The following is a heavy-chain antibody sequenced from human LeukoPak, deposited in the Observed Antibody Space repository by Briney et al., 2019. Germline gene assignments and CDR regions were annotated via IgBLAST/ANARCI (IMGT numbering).Heavy chain of an antibody. CDR1: GYTFTSYG. CDR3: ARGARDYDFWSGYYVYYYYYGMDV. D-gene: IGHD3-3*01. CDR2: ISAYNGNT. V-gene: IGHV1-18*01. Sequence: ASVTVSCKASGYTFTSYGISWVRQAPGQGLEWMGWISAYNGNTNYAQKLQGRVTMTTDTSTSTAYMELRSPRSDDTAVYYCARGARDYDFWSGYYVYYYYYGMDVWGQGTTVTVSS. J-gene: IGHJ6*02.